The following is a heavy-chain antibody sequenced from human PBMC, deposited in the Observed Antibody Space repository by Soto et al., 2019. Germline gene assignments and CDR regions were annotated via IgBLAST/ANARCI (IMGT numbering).Heavy chain of an antibody. J-gene: IGHJ5*02. CDR1: GYTFTSYD. D-gene: IGHD2-2*01. V-gene: IGHV1-8*01. CDR2: MNPNSGNT. CDR3: ARSDVLGYCSSTSCYSWFDP. Sequence: QVQLVQSGAEVKKPGASVKVSCKASGYTFTSYDINWVRQATGQGLEWMGWMNPNSGNTGYAQKFQGRVTMTRNTSISTAYMELSSPRSEDTAVYYCARSDVLGYCSSTSCYSWFDPWGQGTLVTVSS.